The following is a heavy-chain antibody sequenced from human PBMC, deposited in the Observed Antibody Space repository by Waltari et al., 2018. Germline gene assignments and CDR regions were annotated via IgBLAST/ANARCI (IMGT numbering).Heavy chain of an antibody. CDR2: IYYSGST. V-gene: IGHV4-59*11. CDR3: GVSGYDLNFDY. J-gene: IGHJ4*02. D-gene: IGHD5-12*01. Sequence: QVQLQESGPGLVKPSETLSLTCPVSGGSISSHYWSWIRQPPGKGLEWIGYIYYSGSTNYNPSLKSRVTISVDTSKNQFSLKLSSVTAADTAVYYCGVSGYDLNFDYWGQGTLVTVSS. CDR1: GGSISSHY.